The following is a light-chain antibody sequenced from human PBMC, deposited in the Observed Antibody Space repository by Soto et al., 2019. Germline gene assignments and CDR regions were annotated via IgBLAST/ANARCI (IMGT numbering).Light chain of an antibody. J-gene: IGKJ1*01. V-gene: IGKV1-5*01. CDR1: QSISSW. CDR2: DAS. Sequence: DIQMTQSPSTLSASLGDRVTITCRASQSISSWLAWYQQKPGKAPKLLIYDASSLESGVPSRFSGSGSGTEFTLTISSLQPDDFATYYCQQYNNYLRTFGQGTKVDIK. CDR3: QQYNNYLRT.